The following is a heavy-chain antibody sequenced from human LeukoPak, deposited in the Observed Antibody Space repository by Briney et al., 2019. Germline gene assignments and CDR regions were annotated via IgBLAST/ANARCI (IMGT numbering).Heavy chain of an antibody. CDR3: AKLIPLYYVFWSAYYEDY. CDR2: ISYDGSNK. Sequence: PGRSLKTPCEASGFTFSSYGMPWVRQAPGKGLEGVGVISYDGSNKYYANSLKGRFPISKDNSKNTRYLQMNSLRAEDTAVYYCAKLIPLYYVFWSAYYEDYWGQGTLVTVSS. V-gene: IGHV3-30*18. J-gene: IGHJ4*02. D-gene: IGHD3-3*01. CDR1: GFTFSSYG.